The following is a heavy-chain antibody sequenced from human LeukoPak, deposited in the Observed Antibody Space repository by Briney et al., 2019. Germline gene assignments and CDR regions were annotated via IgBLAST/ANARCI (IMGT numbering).Heavy chain of an antibody. CDR2: ISSNSSYI. CDR1: GFTFSSYS. Sequence: PGGSLRLSCAASGFTFSSYSMNWVRQAPGKGLEWVSSISSNSSYIYYADSVKGRFTISRDNAKNSLYLQMNSLRAEDTAVYYCARALTGDYPLEYYYYGMDVWGQGTTVTVSS. CDR3: ARALTGDYPLEYYYYGMDV. V-gene: IGHV3-21*01. D-gene: IGHD4-17*01. J-gene: IGHJ6*02.